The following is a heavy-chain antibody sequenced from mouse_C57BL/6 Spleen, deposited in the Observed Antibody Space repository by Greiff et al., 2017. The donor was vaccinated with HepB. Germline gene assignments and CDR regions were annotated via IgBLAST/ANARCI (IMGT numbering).Heavy chain of an antibody. Sequence: VKLQESGAELVKPGASVKISCKASGYAFSSYWMNWVKQRPGKGLEWIGQIYPGDGDTNYNGKFKGKATLTADKSSSTAYMQLSSLTSEDSAVYFCARWGYLYAMDYWGQGTSVTVSS. CDR2: IYPGDGDT. CDR1: GYAFSSYW. CDR3: ARWGYLYAMDY. V-gene: IGHV1-80*01. D-gene: IGHD3-1*01. J-gene: IGHJ4*01.